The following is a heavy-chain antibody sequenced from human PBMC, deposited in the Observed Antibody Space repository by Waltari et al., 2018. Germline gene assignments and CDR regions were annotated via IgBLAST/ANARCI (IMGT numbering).Heavy chain of an antibody. CDR2: IIPSCVTA. D-gene: IGHD2-15*01. J-gene: IGHJ5*02. V-gene: IGHV1-69*08. Sequence: QVQLVQSGAGVKKPGSPVKVSCKASGGTFSSYAYSWGRQAPGQGLEWMGRIIPSCVTANYAQKFQGRVTITADKSTSTAYMELSSLRSEDTAVYYCASGGNWFDPWGQGTLVTVSS. CDR3: ASGGNWFDP. CDR1: GGTFSSYA.